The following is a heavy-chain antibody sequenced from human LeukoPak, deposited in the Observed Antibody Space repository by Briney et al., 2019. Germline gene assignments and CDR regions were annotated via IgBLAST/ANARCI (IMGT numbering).Heavy chain of an antibody. CDR1: GVSISSSSYS. D-gene: IGHD2-2*01. J-gene: IGHJ4*02. Sequence: KPSETLSLTCTVSGVSISSSSYSWGWIRQPPGKGLEWIGSIYYSGTTYYNPSLKSRVTISVDTSKNQFSLKLSSVTAADTAVYYCARHLRGPVVPAPYDYWGQGTLVTVSS. V-gene: IGHV4-39*01. CDR2: IYYSGTT. CDR3: ARHLRGPVVPAPYDY.